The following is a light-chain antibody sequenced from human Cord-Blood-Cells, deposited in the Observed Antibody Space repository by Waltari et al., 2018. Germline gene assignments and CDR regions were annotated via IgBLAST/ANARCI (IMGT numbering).Light chain of an antibody. Sequence: EIVMTPSPATLSVSPGERATLSCRTSQSVSSNLAWYQQKPGQAPRLLIYGASTRATGIPARFSGSGSGTEFTRTISSLQSEDFAVYYCQQYNNWPRTFGQVTKVEIK. CDR2: GAS. CDR1: QSVSSN. CDR3: QQYNNWPRT. J-gene: IGKJ1*01. V-gene: IGKV3-15*01.